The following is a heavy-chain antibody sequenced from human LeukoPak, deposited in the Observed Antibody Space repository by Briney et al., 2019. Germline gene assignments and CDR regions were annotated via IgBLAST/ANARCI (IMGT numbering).Heavy chain of an antibody. CDR2: INPSGGST. CDR3: ARAERELHLPFQH. D-gene: IGHD1-7*01. V-gene: IGHV1-46*01. Sequence: ASVKVSCKASGYTFTSYYMHWVRQAPGQGLEWIGIINPSGGSTSYAQKFQGRVTMTRDTSTSTVYMELSSLRSEDTAVYYCARAERELHLPFQHWGQGTLVTVSS. J-gene: IGHJ1*01. CDR1: GYTFTSYY.